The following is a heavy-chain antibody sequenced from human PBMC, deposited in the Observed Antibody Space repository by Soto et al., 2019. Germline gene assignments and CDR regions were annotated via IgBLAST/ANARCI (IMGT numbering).Heavy chain of an antibody. J-gene: IGHJ5*02. CDR3: ARGGDQLLPNWFDP. V-gene: IGHV1-3*01. D-gene: IGHD2-2*01. CDR1: GYTFTSYA. Sequence: GASVKVSCKASGYTFTSYAMHWVRQAPGQRLEWMGWINAGNGNTKYSQKSQGRVTITRDTSASTAYMELSSLRSEDTAVYYCARGGDQLLPNWFDPWGQGTLVTVSS. CDR2: INAGNGNT.